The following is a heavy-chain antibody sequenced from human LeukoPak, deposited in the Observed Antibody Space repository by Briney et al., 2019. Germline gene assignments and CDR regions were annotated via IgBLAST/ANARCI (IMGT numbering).Heavy chain of an antibody. V-gene: IGHV3-23*01. J-gene: IGHJ5*02. CDR1: GFTFSTYA. CDR2: ISGSGSST. CDR3: AKVPFDFWSGHYKFWFDP. D-gene: IGHD3-3*01. Sequence: GGSLRLSCAASGFTFSTYAMSWVRQAPGKGLEWVSGISGSGSSTFNADSVKGRFTISRDNSKNTLFLQMNRLTVEDTAVYYCAKVPFDFWSGHYKFWFDPWGQGTLVTVSS.